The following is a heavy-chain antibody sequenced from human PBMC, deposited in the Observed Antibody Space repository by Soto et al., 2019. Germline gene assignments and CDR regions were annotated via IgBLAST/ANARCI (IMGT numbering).Heavy chain of an antibody. CDR1: GFTFSSYA. V-gene: IGHV3-23*01. CDR3: AKEEPYSSSFLDAFDI. CDR2: ISGSGGST. Sequence: GGSLRLSCAASGFTFSSYAMSWVRQAPGKGLEWVSAISGSGGSTYYADSVKGRFTISRDNSKNMLYLQMNSLRAEDTAVYYCAKEEPYSSSFLDAFDIWGQGTMVTVSS. J-gene: IGHJ3*02. D-gene: IGHD6-13*01.